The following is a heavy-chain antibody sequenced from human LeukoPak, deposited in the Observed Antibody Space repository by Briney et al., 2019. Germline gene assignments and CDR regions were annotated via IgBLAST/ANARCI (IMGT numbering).Heavy chain of an antibody. D-gene: IGHD5-12*01. Sequence: GGSLRLSCATSGFTFSNYWMSWVRQAPGKGLEWVANINQDGSEEYYVDSVRGRFTISRDNAKNSLYLQMNSLRAEDTAVYYCARPYDSNRDPSGYGYWGRGTLVTVSS. CDR3: ARPYDSNRDPSGYGY. V-gene: IGHV3-7*02. J-gene: IGHJ4*02. CDR2: INQDGSEE. CDR1: GFTFSNYW.